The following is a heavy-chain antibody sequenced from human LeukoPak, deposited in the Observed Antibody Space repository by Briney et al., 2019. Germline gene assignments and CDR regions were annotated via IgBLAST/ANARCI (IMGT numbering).Heavy chain of an antibody. D-gene: IGHD2-8*02. Sequence: GGSLRLSCVGSRFSLSGHWMYWVRQVSGKGLVWLSRIKSDGSDTTYADSVKGRFTISRDNAKNTLYLQMNSLRAEDTAVYYCARDVGYAAGGLYRFGLDVWGRGTTVTVSS. J-gene: IGHJ6*02. CDR3: ARDVGYAAGGLYRFGLDV. CDR2: IKSDGSDT. CDR1: RFSLSGHW. V-gene: IGHV3-74*01.